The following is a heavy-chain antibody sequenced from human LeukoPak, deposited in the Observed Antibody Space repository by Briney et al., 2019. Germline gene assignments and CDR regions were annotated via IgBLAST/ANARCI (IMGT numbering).Heavy chain of an antibody. CDR3: AREGWAQLERRMN. J-gene: IGHJ4*02. CDR2: ISYDGSNK. V-gene: IGHV3-30*04. CDR1: GFIFSSYA. Sequence: GGSLRLSCAASGFIFSSYAMHWVRQAPGKGLEWVAVISYDGSNKYYADSVKGRFTISRDNSKNTLYLQMNSLRAEDTAVYYCAREGWAQLERRMNWGQGTLVTVSS. D-gene: IGHD1-1*01.